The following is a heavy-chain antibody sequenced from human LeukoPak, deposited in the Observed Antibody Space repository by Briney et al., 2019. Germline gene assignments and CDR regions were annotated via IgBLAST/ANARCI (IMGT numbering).Heavy chain of an antibody. D-gene: IGHD3-3*01. CDR2: IYTSGST. CDR3: ARTKYYDFWSGYYPTS. J-gene: IGHJ5*02. V-gene: IGHV4-61*02. CDR1: GGSISSGSYY. Sequence: SQTLSLTCTVSGGSISSGSYYWSWIRQPAGKGLEWIGRIYTSGSTNYNPSPKSRVTISVDTSKNQFSLKLSSVTAADTAVYYCARTKYYDFWSGYYPTSWGQGTLVTVSS.